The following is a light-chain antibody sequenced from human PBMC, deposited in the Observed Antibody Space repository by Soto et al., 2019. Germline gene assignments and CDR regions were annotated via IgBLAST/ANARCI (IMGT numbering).Light chain of an antibody. CDR2: DAS. CDR1: HNVDIY. Sequence: EAVLTQSPATLSLSPGETATLSCRASHNVDIYLAWYQQKPGQAPSLLIYDASNRATGIPARFSGSGSGTDFTPPISSLEPEDFGVYYCQQRKSWPPLTFGQGTRLE. J-gene: IGKJ5*01. V-gene: IGKV3-11*01. CDR3: QQRKSWPPLT.